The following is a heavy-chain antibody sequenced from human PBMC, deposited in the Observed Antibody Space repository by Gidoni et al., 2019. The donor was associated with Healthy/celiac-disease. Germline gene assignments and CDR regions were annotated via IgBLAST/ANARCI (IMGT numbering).Heavy chain of an antibody. J-gene: IGHJ4*02. Sequence: QVQLVASGGGVVQPGRSLRLSCAASGFTFLSYGMHWVRQAPGKGLEWVAVIWYDGSNKYYADSVKGRFTISRDNSKNTLYLQMNSLRAEDTAVYYCARDRVVVVAATAYYFDYWGQGTLVTVSS. CDR2: IWYDGSNK. D-gene: IGHD2-15*01. V-gene: IGHV3-33*01. CDR3: ARDRVVVVAATAYYFDY. CDR1: GFTFLSYG.